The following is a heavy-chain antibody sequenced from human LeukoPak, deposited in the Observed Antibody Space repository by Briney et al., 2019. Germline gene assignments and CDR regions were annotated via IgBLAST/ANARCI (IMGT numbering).Heavy chain of an antibody. J-gene: IGHJ6*03. CDR1: GGSISSSSYY. D-gene: IGHD3-3*01. V-gene: IGHV4-39*01. CDR3: ARVAYDFWSGSGYYMDV. CDR2: IYYSGST. Sequence: SETLSLTCTVSGGSISSSSYYWGWIRQPPGKGLEWIGSIYYSGSTYYNPSLKSRVTISVDTSKNQFSLKLSSVTAADTAVYYCARVAYDFWSGSGYYMDVWGKGTTVTVSS.